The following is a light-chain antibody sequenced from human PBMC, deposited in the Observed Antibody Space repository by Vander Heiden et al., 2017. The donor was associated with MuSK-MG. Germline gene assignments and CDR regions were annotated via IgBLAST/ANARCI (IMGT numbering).Light chain of an antibody. V-gene: IGKV1-9*01. CDR2: AAA. CDR1: QGFRSY. CDR3: QQRNRDHRYVT. J-gene: IGKJ3*01. Sequence: DIQLTQSPSFLSASVGDRVTIPCRASQGFRSYLAWYKKQPGKAPKLLIYAAATLQRGVKSRCSGSGDGTECNLTIHSRQPEDFETYYCQQRNRDHRYVTFGHGTKVDIK.